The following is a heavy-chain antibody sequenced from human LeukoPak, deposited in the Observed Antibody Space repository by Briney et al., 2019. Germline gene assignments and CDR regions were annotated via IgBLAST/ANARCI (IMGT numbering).Heavy chain of an antibody. Sequence: GGSLRLSCAASGFTVSSNYMSWVRQAPGKGLEWVSVIYSGGTTYYADSVKGRFTISRDNSKNTLYLQMNSLRADDTAVYYCARTVNPATGDYWGQGTLVTVSS. CDR3: ARTVNPATGDY. CDR2: IYSGGTT. J-gene: IGHJ4*02. V-gene: IGHV3-53*01. D-gene: IGHD7-27*01. CDR1: GFTVSSNY.